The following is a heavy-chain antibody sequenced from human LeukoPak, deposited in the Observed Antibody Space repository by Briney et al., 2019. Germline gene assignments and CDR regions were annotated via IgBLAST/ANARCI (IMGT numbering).Heavy chain of an antibody. J-gene: IGHJ3*02. CDR2: INHSGST. CDR3: ARFKRKDAFDI. CDR1: GGSFSGYY. Sequence: PSETLSLTCAAYGGSFSGYYWSWIRQPPGKGLEWIGEINHSGSTNYNPSLKSRVTISVDTSKNQFSLKLSSVTAADTAVYYCARFKRKDAFDIWGQGTMVTVSS. V-gene: IGHV4-34*01. D-gene: IGHD1-14*01.